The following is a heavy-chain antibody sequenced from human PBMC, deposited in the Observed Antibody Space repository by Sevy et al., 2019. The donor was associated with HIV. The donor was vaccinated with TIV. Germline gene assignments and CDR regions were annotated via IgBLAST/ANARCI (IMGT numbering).Heavy chain of an antibody. V-gene: IGHV3-33*01. CDR1: GFTFSSYG. D-gene: IGHD3-10*01. Sequence: GGSLRLSCAASGFTFSSYGMHWVRQAPGKGLEWVALIWYDGTNKYYADSVKGRFTISRDNSKNTLYLQMNSLSAEDTAVYYCASGAYYYASRSKNFDYWGPGTLVTVSS. J-gene: IGHJ4*02. CDR2: IWYDGTNK. CDR3: ASGAYYYASRSKNFDY.